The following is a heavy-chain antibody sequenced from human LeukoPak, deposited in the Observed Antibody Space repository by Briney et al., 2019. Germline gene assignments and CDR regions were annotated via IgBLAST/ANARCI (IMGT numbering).Heavy chain of an antibody. CDR1: GFTFDNYW. J-gene: IGHJ4*02. V-gene: IGHV3-7*01. CDR3: ARDKIVGATHFDY. CDR2: IRQDGSEK. Sequence: PGGSLRLSCTASGFTFDNYWMSWVRQAPGKGLEWVANIRQDGSEKYYVDSVKDRFTISRDNAENSLFLQMNNLRAEDTAVYFCARDKIVGATHFDYWGQGTLVTVSS. D-gene: IGHD1-26*01.